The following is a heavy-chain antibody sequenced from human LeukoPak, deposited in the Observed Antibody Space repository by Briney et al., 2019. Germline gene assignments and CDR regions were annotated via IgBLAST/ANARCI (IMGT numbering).Heavy chain of an antibody. CDR3: ARVSPYSGSWYYFDY. CDR2: IYYSGST. Sequence: SETLSLTCTVSDGSITNYDWTWIRQPPGKGLDWIGYIYYSGSTNYNPSLRSRVTISVDTSKNQFSLKLTSVTAADTAVYYCARVSPYSGSWYYFDYWGQGILVTVSS. V-gene: IGHV4-59*01. D-gene: IGHD6-13*01. CDR1: DGSITNYD. J-gene: IGHJ4*02.